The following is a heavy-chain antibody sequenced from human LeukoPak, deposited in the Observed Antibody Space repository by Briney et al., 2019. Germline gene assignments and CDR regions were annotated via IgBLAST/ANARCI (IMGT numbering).Heavy chain of an antibody. CDR3: ARESVKGGITYYFDY. D-gene: IGHD3-16*01. CDR2: INSDGSST. J-gene: IGHJ4*02. V-gene: IGHV3-74*01. Sequence: GGSLRLSCAASGFTFRSFWMHWVRQAPGKGLVWVSRINSDGSSTSYADSVKGRFTISRDNAKNTLYLQMNSLRAEDTAVYYCARESVKGGITYYFDYWGQGTLVTVSS. CDR1: GFTFRSFW.